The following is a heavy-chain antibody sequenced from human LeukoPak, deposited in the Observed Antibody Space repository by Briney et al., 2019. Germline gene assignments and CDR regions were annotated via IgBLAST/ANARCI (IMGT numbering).Heavy chain of an antibody. CDR1: GGSFSGYY. D-gene: IGHD3-22*01. CDR3: ARDGRDSSGYYWVDY. V-gene: IGHV4-59*01. CDR2: IYYSGST. Sequence: PSETLSLTCAVYGGSFSGYYWSWIRQPPGKGLEWIGYIYYSGSTNYNPSLKSRVTISVDTSKNQFSLKLSSVTAADTAVYYCARDGRDSSGYYWVDYWGQGTLVTVSS. J-gene: IGHJ4*02.